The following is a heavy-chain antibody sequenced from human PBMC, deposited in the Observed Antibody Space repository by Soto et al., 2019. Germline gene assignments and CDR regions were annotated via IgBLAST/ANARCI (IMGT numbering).Heavy chain of an antibody. D-gene: IGHD3-22*01. CDR2: ISGSGGST. J-gene: IGHJ5*02. Sequence: GGSLRLSCAASGFTFSSYATSWVRQAPGKGLEWVSAISGSGGSTYYADSVKGRFTTSRDNSKNTLYLQMNSLRAEDTAVYYCAKDPMIVVVPRFDPWGQGTLVTVSS. V-gene: IGHV3-23*01. CDR3: AKDPMIVVVPRFDP. CDR1: GFTFSSYA.